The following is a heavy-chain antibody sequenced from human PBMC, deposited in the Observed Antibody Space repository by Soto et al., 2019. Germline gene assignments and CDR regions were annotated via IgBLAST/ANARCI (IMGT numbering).Heavy chain of an antibody. CDR3: AADATAWQQMVPSDY. Sequence: SVKVSCKASGFTFTSSAFQWVRQARGQRLEWIGRIAVGSGYTNYAQRFQDRVTLTRDMSTATTYMELSRLTSEDTAIYYCAADATAWQQMVPSDYWGQGTLVTVSS. CDR2: IAVGSGYT. D-gene: IGHD2-8*01. CDR1: GFTFTSSA. V-gene: IGHV1-58*01. J-gene: IGHJ4*02.